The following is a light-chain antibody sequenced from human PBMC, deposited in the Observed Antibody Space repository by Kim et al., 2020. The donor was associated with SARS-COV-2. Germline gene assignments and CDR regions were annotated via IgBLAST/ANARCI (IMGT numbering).Light chain of an antibody. CDR1: NSDVGRYDF. CDR3: CSYTTGATYV. V-gene: IGLV2-14*01. J-gene: IGLJ1*01. CDR2: EVS. Sequence: GQSITISCTGTNSDVGRYDFVSWYQHHPGKAPQLLVYEVSKRPSGISDRFSASKSDNTASLTISGLQAEDEGDYYCCSYTTGATYVFGTGTKVTVL.